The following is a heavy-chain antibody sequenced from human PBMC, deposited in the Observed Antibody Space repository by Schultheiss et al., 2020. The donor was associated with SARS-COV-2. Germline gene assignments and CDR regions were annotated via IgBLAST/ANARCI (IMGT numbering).Heavy chain of an antibody. CDR3: ARAGICSSTSCYTALDY. V-gene: IGHV4-59*01. CDR1: GGSISSYY. D-gene: IGHD2-2*02. CDR2: IYYSGST. J-gene: IGHJ4*02. Sequence: SETLSLTCTVYGGSISSYYWSWIRQPAGKGLEWIGSIYYSGSTYYNPSLKSRVTISVDTSKNQFSLKLSSVTAADTAVYYCARAGICSSTSCYTALDYWGQGTLVTVSS.